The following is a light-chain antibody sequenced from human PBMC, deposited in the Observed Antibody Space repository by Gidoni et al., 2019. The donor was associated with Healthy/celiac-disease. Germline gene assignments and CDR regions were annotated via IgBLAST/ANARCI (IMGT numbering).Light chain of an antibody. CDR2: AAS. J-gene: IGKJ3*01. V-gene: IGKV3-20*01. CDR1: QSVSSSY. CDR3: QQYGSSPT. Sequence: EIVLTQSPGTLSLSPGERATLSCRASQSVSSSYLAWYQQTPGQAPRLLIYAASSRATGIPDRFSGSGSGTDFTLTISILEPEDFAVYYCQQYGSSPTFGPGTKVDIK.